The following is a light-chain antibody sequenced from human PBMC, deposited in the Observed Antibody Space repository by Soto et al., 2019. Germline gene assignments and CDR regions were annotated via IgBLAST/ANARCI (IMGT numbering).Light chain of an antibody. CDR3: QRYNSYSEE. Sequence: DIQMTQSPSTLSGSVGDRVTITCRASQTISSWLAWYQQKPGKAPKLLIYKASTLKSGVPSRFSGSGSGTEFTITISSLQSDDFATYYCQRYNSYSEEFGQGTKVDIK. CDR2: KAS. J-gene: IGKJ1*01. V-gene: IGKV1-5*03. CDR1: QTISSW.